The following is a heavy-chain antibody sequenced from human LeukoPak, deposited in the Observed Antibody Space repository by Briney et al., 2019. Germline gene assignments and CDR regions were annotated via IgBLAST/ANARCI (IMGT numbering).Heavy chain of an antibody. CDR1: GFTVSSNY. Sequence: SGGSLRLSCAASGFTVSSNYMSWVRQAPGKGLEWVSVIYSGGSTYYADSVKGRFTISRHNSKNTLYLQMNSLRAEDTAVYYCARSLSRITMLRGVIPPDYWRQGTLVTVSP. V-gene: IGHV3-53*04. D-gene: IGHD3-10*01. CDR2: IYSGGST. CDR3: ARSLSRITMLRGVIPPDY. J-gene: IGHJ4*02.